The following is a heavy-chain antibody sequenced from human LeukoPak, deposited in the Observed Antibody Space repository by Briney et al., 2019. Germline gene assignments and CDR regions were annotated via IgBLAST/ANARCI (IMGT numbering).Heavy chain of an antibody. J-gene: IGHJ4*02. V-gene: IGHV4-59*01. CDR2: IYYSGST. CDR1: GGSISSYY. Sequence: SETLSLTCTVSGGSISSYYWSWIRQPPGKGLEWIGYIYYSGSTNYNPSLKSRVTISVDTSKNQFSLKLSSVTAADTAVYYCAREEVGTLDYWGQGTLVTVSS. CDR3: AREEVGTLDY. D-gene: IGHD4-23*01.